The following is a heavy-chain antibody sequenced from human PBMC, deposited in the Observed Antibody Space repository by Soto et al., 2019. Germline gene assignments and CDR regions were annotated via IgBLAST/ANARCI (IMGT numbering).Heavy chain of an antibody. CDR3: ARDRGYSYGGEYNWFDP. CDR2: IIPIFGTA. CDR1: GGTFSSYA. Sequence: QVQLVQSGAEVKKPGSSVKVSCKASGGTFSSYAISWVRQAPGQGLEWMGGIIPIFGTANYAQKFQGRVTITADESTSTSYMELSSLRSEDTAVYYCARDRGYSYGGEYNWFDPWGQGTLVTVSS. D-gene: IGHD5-18*01. J-gene: IGHJ5*02. V-gene: IGHV1-69*01.